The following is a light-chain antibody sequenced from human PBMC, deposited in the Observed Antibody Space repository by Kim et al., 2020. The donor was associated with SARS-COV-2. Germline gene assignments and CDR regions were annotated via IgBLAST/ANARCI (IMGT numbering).Light chain of an antibody. CDR2: DAS. V-gene: IGKV3-11*01. CDR3: QQRSNWPLIT. Sequence: YPGERAALACRASQSVSSYLAWYQQKPGQAPRLLIYDASNRATGIPARFSGSGSGSDFTLTISSLEPEDFAVYYCQQRSNWPLITFGQGTRLEIK. CDR1: QSVSSY. J-gene: IGKJ5*01.